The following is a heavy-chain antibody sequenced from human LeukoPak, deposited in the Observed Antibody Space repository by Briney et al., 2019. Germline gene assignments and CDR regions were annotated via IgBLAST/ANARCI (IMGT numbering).Heavy chain of an antibody. Sequence: ETLSLTCTVSGGSISSGGYYWMHWVRQAPGKGLVWVSRINSDGSSTSYADSVKGRFTISRDNAKNTLYLQVNSLRAEDTAVYYCARVLVGAHFDYWGQGTLVTVSS. CDR3: ARVLVGAHFDY. CDR2: INSDGSST. CDR1: GGSISSGGYYW. V-gene: IGHV3-74*01. J-gene: IGHJ4*02. D-gene: IGHD1-26*01.